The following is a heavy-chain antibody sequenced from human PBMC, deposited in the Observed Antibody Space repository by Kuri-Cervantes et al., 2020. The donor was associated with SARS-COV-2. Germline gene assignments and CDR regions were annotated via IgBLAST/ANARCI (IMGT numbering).Heavy chain of an antibody. CDR3: AREVTIFGAVSRGFDP. D-gene: IGHD3-3*01. CDR1: GFTFSSYS. CDR2: ISSSSSTI. V-gene: IGHV3-48*01. J-gene: IGHJ5*02. Sequence: ETLSLTCAASGFTFSSYSMNWVRQAPGKGLEWVSYISSSSSTIYYADSVKGRFTISRDNAKNSLYLQMNSLRAEDTAVYHCAREVTIFGAVSRGFDPWGQGALVTVSS.